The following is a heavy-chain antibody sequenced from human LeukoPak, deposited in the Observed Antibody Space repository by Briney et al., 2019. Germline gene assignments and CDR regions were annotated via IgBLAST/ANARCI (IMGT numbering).Heavy chain of an antibody. CDR3: AKSNGYGLIDI. D-gene: IGHD3-22*01. Sequence: ASVKVSCKASGGTFSSYAISWVRQAPGQGVGWVGGIIPIFGTANYAQKFQGRVTITADKSTSTAYMELSSLRSEDTAVYYCAKSNGYGLIDIWGQGTMVTVSS. J-gene: IGHJ3*02. CDR1: GGTFSSYA. CDR2: IIPIFGTA. V-gene: IGHV1-69*06.